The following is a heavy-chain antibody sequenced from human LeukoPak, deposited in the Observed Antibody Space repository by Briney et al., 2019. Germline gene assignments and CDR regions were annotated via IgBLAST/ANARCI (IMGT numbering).Heavy chain of an antibody. Sequence: SQTLSLTCTVSGGSISSGDYYWSWIRQPPGKGLEWIGYIYYSGSTNYNPSLKSRVTISVDTSKNQFSLKLSSVTAADTAVYYCARGYYYDSSGYYYFDYWGQGTLVTVSS. V-gene: IGHV4-61*08. J-gene: IGHJ4*02. D-gene: IGHD3-22*01. CDR2: IYYSGST. CDR1: GGSISSGDYY. CDR3: ARGYYYDSSGYYYFDY.